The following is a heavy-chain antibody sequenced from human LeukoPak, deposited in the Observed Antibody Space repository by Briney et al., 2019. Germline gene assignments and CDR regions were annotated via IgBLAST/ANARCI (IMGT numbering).Heavy chain of an antibody. D-gene: IGHD1-26*01. J-gene: IGHJ6*03. CDR1: GFTFSDYY. Sequence: PGGSLRLSCAASGFTFSDYYMSWIRQAPGKGLEWVSYISSSGSTIYYADSVKGRFTISRDNVKNSLYLQMNSLRAEDTAVYYCAREHSGSYYYYYYYMDVWGKGTTVTVSS. V-gene: IGHV3-11*01. CDR3: AREHSGSYYYYYYYMDV. CDR2: ISSSGSTI.